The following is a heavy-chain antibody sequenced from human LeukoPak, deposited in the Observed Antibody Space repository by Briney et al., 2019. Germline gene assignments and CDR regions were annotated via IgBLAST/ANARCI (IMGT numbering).Heavy chain of an antibody. CDR2: IYYSGST. CDR1: GGSISSYY. J-gene: IGHJ4*02. CDR3: ARALIGTYFDY. Sequence: PSETLSLTCTVSGGSISSYYWSWIRQPPGKGLEWIGYIYYSGSTNYNPSLKSRVTISVGTSKNQFSLKLSSVTAADTAVYYCARALIGTYFDYWAREPWSPSPQ. V-gene: IGHV4-59*01.